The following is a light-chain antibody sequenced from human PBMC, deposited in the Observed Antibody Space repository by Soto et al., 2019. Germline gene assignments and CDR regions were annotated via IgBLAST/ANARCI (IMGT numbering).Light chain of an antibody. CDR2: WAS. Sequence: DIVMTQSPEYLSVSLGARATINCKSSQSALYSSNNKNYLAWYQQKPGQPPKLLIYWASTRESGVPDRFSGSGSGTDFTLTISSLQAEDVAVYYCQQYYSTPLTFGGGTKVDIK. V-gene: IGKV4-1*01. CDR1: QSALYSSNNKNY. CDR3: QQYYSTPLT. J-gene: IGKJ4*01.